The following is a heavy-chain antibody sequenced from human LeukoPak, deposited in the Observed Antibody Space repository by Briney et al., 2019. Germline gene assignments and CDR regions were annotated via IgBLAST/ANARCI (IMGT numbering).Heavy chain of an antibody. D-gene: IGHD6-25*01. CDR3: ARGSRGGYDFDY. CDR2: MNPNSGNT. Sequence: ASVKVSCKPSGGGTFSSHVINWVRQATGQGLEWMGWMNPNSGNTGYAQKFQGRVTMTRNTSISTAYMELSSLRSEDTAVYYCARGSRGGYDFDYWGQGTLVTVSS. V-gene: IGHV1-8*01. J-gene: IGHJ4*02. CDR1: GGGTFSSHV.